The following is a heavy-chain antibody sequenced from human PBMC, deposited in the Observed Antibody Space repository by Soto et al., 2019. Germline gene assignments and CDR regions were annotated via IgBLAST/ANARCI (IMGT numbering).Heavy chain of an antibody. CDR1: GGSISSYY. Sequence: SETLSLTCTVSGGSISSYYWSWIRQPPGKGLEWIGYIYYSGSTNYNPSLKSRVTISVDTSKNQFSLKLSSVTAADTAVYYCAYGSSSTSLIADYYYMDVWGKGTTVTVS. CDR3: AYGSSSTSLIADYYYMDV. V-gene: IGHV4-59*01. J-gene: IGHJ6*03. D-gene: IGHD2-2*01. CDR2: IYYSGST.